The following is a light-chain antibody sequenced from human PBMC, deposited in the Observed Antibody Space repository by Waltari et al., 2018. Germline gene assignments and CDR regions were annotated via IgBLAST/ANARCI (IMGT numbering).Light chain of an antibody. Sequence: QSALTQPASVSGSPGQSITISCSGTSSDVGTYNLVSWYQHHPGKAPKLMIYEATKWPSGVSSRFSASKSGNTASLTISGLQAEDEAEYYCCSYAGSDTYVFGTGTKVTVL. CDR3: CSYAGSDTYV. CDR2: EAT. CDR1: SSDVGTYNL. V-gene: IGLV2-23*01. J-gene: IGLJ1*01.